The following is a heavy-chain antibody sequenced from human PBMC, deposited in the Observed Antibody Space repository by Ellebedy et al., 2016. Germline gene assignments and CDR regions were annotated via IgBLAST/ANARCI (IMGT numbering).Heavy chain of an antibody. V-gene: IGHV3-15*01. Sequence: GGSLRLSCTASGFTFGDYAMSWFRQAPGKGLEWVGRIKSKSDGETIDYAAPVRGRFTISRDDSKTTLYLEMNGLKTEDTAVYYCATEAGWSKFDYWGQGTLVTVAS. CDR2: IKSKSDGETI. CDR1: GFTFGDYA. J-gene: IGHJ4*02. CDR3: ATEAGWSKFDY. D-gene: IGHD6-19*01.